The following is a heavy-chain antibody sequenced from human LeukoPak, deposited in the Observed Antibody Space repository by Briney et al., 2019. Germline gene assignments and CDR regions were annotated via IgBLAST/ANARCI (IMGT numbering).Heavy chain of an antibody. CDR1: GGSFSGYY. CDR2: INHSGST. V-gene: IGHV4-34*01. D-gene: IGHD1-1*01. J-gene: IGHJ6*03. Sequence: PSETLSLTCAVYGGSFSGYYWSWIRQPPGKGLEWIGEINHSGSTNYNPSLKSRVTISVDTSKNQFSLKLSSVTAADTAVYYCARLTTRVRGYYMDVWGKGTTVTISS. CDR3: ARLTTRVRGYYMDV.